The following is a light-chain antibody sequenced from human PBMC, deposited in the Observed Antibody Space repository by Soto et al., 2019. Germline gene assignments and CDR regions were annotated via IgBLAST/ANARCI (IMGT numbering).Light chain of an antibody. J-gene: IGLJ1*01. CDR3: SSYRSSDTLEV. Sequence: QSVLTQPSSVSASPGQSISISCTGTSDDVGAYDYVSWYQQHPGKAPKLILYAVSNRPSGVSTRLSGSKSGNTASLTISGVQADDEADYYCSSYRSSDTLEVFGTGTTVTVL. V-gene: IGLV2-14*01. CDR1: SDDVGAYDY. CDR2: AVS.